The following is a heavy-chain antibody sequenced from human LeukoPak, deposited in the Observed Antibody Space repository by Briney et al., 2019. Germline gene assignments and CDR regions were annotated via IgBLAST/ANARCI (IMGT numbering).Heavy chain of an antibody. J-gene: IGHJ4*02. CDR3: ARGPAGDPFDH. CDR1: GFTFRNYD. V-gene: IGHV3-48*03. Sequence: LPGGSLRLSCAASGFTFRNYDMNWVRQAPGKGLEWVSFIGSSGSPIYYADSVKGRFTISRDNAKNSLYLQMSSLRVEDTAVYYCARGPAGDPFDHWGQGTLVTVSS. D-gene: IGHD3-16*01. CDR2: IGSSGSPI.